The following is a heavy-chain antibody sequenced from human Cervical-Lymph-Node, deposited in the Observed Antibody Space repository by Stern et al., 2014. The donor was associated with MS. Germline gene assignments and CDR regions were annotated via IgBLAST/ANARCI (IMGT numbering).Heavy chain of an antibody. Sequence: QLQLQESGPGLVKPSETLSLTCTVSGASITSSSYYWGWIRQSPGKGLEWIGNIYYGGSPHYNPSLASRLAMSVDPSKTQFSLKLSSVTAADTAVYYCEAAPGRGDAFDFWGQGTVVSVSS. D-gene: IGHD6-13*01. CDR1: GASITSSSYY. J-gene: IGHJ3*01. V-gene: IGHV4-39*01. CDR2: IYYGGSP. CDR3: EAAPGRGDAFDF.